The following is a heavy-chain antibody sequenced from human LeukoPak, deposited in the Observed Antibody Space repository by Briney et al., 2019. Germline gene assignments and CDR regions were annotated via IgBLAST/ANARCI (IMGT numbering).Heavy chain of an antibody. Sequence: ASVKVSCKASGYTFSGYYMHWVRQAPGQGLEWMGWINPNSGGTNYPQKFRGRVTMTRDTSISTANMELSRLRSDDTAVYYCARGPYYYDRLDPGAFDIWGQGTMVTVSS. J-gene: IGHJ3*02. CDR1: GYTFSGYY. V-gene: IGHV1-2*02. CDR3: ARGPYYYDRLDPGAFDI. D-gene: IGHD3-22*01. CDR2: INPNSGGT.